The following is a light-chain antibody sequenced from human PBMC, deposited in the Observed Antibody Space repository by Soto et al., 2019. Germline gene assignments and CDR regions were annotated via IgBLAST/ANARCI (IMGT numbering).Light chain of an antibody. V-gene: IGLV2-8*01. CDR3: TSYVGNDIWV. J-gene: IGLJ3*02. Sequence: QSALTQPPSASGSPGQSVTISCTGTSSDVGAYKYVSWYQQYPGKAPKLMIYEVTKRPSGVPDRFSGSKSGNTASLTVSGLQAEEEADYYCTSYVGNDIWVFGGGTKRTVL. CDR1: SSDVGAYKY. CDR2: EVT.